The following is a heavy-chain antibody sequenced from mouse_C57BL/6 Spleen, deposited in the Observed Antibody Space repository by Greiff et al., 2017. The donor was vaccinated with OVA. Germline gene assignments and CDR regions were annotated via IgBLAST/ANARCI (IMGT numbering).Heavy chain of an antibody. D-gene: IGHD1-1*01. J-gene: IGHJ1*03. CDR3: ARYGGYYGSSSDWYFDV. V-gene: IGHV3-8*01. Sequence: EVKVVESGPGLAKPSQTLSLTCSVTGYSITSDYWNWIRKFPGNKLEYMGYISYSGSTYYNPSLKSRISITRDTSKNQYYLQLNSVTTEDTATYYCARYGGYYGSSSDWYFDVWGTGTTVTVSS. CDR1: GYSITSDY. CDR2: ISYSGST.